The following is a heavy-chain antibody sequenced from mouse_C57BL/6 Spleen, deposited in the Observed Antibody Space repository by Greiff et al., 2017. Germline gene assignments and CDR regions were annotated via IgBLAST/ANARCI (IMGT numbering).Heavy chain of an antibody. Sequence: EVKVVESGEGLVKPGGSLTLSCAASGFTFSSYAMSWVRQTPEKRLEWVAYISSGGDYIYYADTVKGRFTISRDNARNTLYLQMSSLKSEDTAMYYCTREGYGSSYDYAMDYWGQGTSVTVSS. V-gene: IGHV5-9-1*02. CDR2: ISSGGDYI. CDR3: TREGYGSSYDYAMDY. D-gene: IGHD1-1*01. J-gene: IGHJ4*01. CDR1: GFTFSSYA.